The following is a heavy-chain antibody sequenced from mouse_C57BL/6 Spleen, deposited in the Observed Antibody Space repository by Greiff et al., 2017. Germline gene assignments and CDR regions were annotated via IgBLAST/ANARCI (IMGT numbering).Heavy chain of an antibody. CDR3: AREIHYYGSSYGGYYAMDY. CDR1: GYTFTDYY. J-gene: IGHJ4*01. V-gene: IGHV1-19*01. CDR2: INPYNGGT. D-gene: IGHD1-1*01. Sequence: EVKLQQSGPVLVKPGASVKMSCKASGYTFTDYYMNWVKQSHGKSLEWIGVINPYNGGTSYNQKFKGKATLTVGKSSSTAYMELNSLTSEDSAVYYCAREIHYYGSSYGGYYAMDYWGQGTSVTVSS.